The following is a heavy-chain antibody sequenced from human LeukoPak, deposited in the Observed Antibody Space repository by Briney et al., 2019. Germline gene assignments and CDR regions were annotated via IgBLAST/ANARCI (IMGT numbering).Heavy chain of an antibody. CDR3: ARERDQEGVTNTHYFDY. CDR2: IYYSGST. D-gene: IGHD5-18*01. V-gene: IGHV4-59*01. J-gene: IGHJ4*02. Sequence: PSETLSLTCTVSGGSISSYYWSWIRQPPGKGLEWIGYIYYSGSTNYNPSLKSRVTISVDTFKNQFSLKLSSVTAADTAVYYCARERDQEGVTNTHYFDYWGQGTRVTVSS. CDR1: GGSISSYY.